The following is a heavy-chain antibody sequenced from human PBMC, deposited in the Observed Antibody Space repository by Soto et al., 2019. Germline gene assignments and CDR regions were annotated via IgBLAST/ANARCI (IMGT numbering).Heavy chain of an antibody. D-gene: IGHD1-26*01. Sequence: SETLSLTCTVSGGSISSYYWSWIRQPPGKGLEWIGYIYYSGSTNYNPSLKSRVTISVDTSKNQFSLKLSSVTAADTAVYYCARGISGSYYGFDYWGQGTLVTVSS. V-gene: IGHV4-59*01. CDR2: IYYSGST. CDR1: GGSISSYY. CDR3: ARGISGSYYGFDY. J-gene: IGHJ4*02.